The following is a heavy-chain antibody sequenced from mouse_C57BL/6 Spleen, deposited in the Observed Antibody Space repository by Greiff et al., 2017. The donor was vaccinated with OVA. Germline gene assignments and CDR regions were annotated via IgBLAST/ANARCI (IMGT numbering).Heavy chain of an antibody. J-gene: IGHJ3*01. V-gene: IGHV1-50*01. CDR2: IDPSDSYT. CDR3: ARGGGLRRGFAY. D-gene: IGHD2-4*01. CDR1: GYTFTSYW. Sequence: VQLQQSGAELVKPGASVKLSCKASGYTFTSYWMQWVKQRPGQGLEWIGEIDPSDSYTNYNQKFKGKATLTVDTSSSTAYMQLSSLTSEDSAVYYCARGGGLRRGFAYWGQGTLVTVSA.